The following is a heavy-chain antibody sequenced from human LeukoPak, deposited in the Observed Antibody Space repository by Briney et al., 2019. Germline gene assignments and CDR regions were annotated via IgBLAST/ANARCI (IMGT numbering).Heavy chain of an antibody. Sequence: SETLSLTCTVSGGSISSSSYYWGWIRQPPGKGLEWIGSIYYSGSTYYNPSLESRVTISVDTSKNQFSLKLSSVTAADTAVYYCAGGYDSDDFDYWGQGTLVTVSS. V-gene: IGHV4-39*01. CDR3: AGGYDSDDFDY. J-gene: IGHJ4*02. D-gene: IGHD5-12*01. CDR2: IYYSGST. CDR1: GGSISSSSYY.